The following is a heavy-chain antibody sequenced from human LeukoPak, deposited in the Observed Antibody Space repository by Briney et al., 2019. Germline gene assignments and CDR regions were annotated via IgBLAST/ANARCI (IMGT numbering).Heavy chain of an antibody. Sequence: SVKVSCKASGGTFSSYAISWVRQAPGQGLEWMGGIIPIFGTANYAQKLQGRVTMTTDTSTSTAYMELRSLRSDDTAVYYCVRGAFYDSSGYFDYWGQGTLVTVSS. CDR1: GGTFSSYA. CDR3: VRGAFYDSSGYFDY. J-gene: IGHJ4*02. V-gene: IGHV1-69*05. CDR2: IIPIFGTA. D-gene: IGHD3-22*01.